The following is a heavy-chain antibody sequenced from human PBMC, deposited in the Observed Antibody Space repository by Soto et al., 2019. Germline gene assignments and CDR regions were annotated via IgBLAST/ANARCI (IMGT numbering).Heavy chain of an antibody. CDR2: ISSSSSYI. D-gene: IGHD6-6*01. V-gene: IGHV3-21*01. Sequence: GGSLRLSCAASGFTFSSYSMNWVRQAPGKGLEWVSSISSSSSYIYYADSVKGRFTISRDNAKNSLYLQMNSLRAEDTAVYYCAKVAVVPFFYFDYWGQGTLVTVSS. CDR1: GFTFSSYS. CDR3: AKVAVVPFFYFDY. J-gene: IGHJ4*02.